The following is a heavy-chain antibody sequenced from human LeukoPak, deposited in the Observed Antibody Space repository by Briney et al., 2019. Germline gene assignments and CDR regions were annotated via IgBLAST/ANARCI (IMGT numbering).Heavy chain of an antibody. D-gene: IGHD3-9*01. J-gene: IGHJ4*02. V-gene: IGHV4-34*01. Sequence: SETLSLTCAVYGGSFSGYYWSWIRQPPGKGLEWIGEINHSGSTNYNPSLKSRVTISVDTSKNQFSLKLNSVTAADTAVYYCARGLITVLRYFDWLPRDTGYWGQGTLVTVSS. CDR2: INHSGST. CDR1: GGSFSGYY. CDR3: ARGLITVLRYFDWLPRDTGY.